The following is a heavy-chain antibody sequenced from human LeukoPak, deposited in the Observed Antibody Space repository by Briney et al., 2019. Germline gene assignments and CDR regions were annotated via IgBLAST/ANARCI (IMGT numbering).Heavy chain of an antibody. D-gene: IGHD3-22*01. V-gene: IGHV1-18*01. CDR3: ARKTEAYYYDSSGPSDY. CDR1: GYTFTSYG. Sequence: ASVKVSCKASGYTFTSYGISWVRQAPGQGLEWMGWISAYNGNTNYAQKLQGRVTMTTDTSTSTAYMELRSLRSDDTAVYYCARKTEAYYYDSSGPSDYWGQGTLVTVSS. CDR2: ISAYNGNT. J-gene: IGHJ4*02.